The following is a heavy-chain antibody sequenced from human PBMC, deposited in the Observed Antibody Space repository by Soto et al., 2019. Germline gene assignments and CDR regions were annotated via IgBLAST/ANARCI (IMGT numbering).Heavy chain of an antibody. V-gene: IGHV3-73*01. D-gene: IGHD2-21*02. CDR3: TVFYCGADCYSVPSDY. Sequence: PGGSLRLCCAASGFTFSGSTMHWVRQASGKGLEWVGRIRNKAKSYATAYAASVRGRFTISRDDSKNTAYLQMDSLKTEDTAVYYCTVFYCGADCYSVPSDYWGQGTLVTVSS. CDR2: IRNKAKSYAT. J-gene: IGHJ4*02. CDR1: GFTFSGST.